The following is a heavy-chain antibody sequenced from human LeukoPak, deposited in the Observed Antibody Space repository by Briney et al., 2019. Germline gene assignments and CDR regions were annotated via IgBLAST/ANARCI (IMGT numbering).Heavy chain of an antibody. Sequence: SETLSLTCAVYGGSFSGYYWSWIRQPPGKGLEWIGEISHSGSTNYNPSLKSRVTISVDTSKNQFSLKLSSVTAADTAVYYCARVGSYGYDYYYYMDVWGKGTTVTVSS. CDR2: ISHSGST. CDR1: GGSFSGYY. CDR3: ARVGSYGYDYYYYMDV. D-gene: IGHD5-18*01. V-gene: IGHV4-34*01. J-gene: IGHJ6*03.